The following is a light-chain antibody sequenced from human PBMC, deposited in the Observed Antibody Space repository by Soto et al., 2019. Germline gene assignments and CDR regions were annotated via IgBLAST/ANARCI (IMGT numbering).Light chain of an antibody. CDR2: KAS. CDR3: QQYNAWPLT. J-gene: IGKJ4*01. Sequence: DIQMTQSPSTLSASVGDRVTITCRASQSIESWLAWYQQKPGKAPKPLLHKASSLQSGVPSRFTGSASGTEFTLTISSLQPDDFATYYCQQYNAWPLTFGGGTKVEIK. V-gene: IGKV1-5*03. CDR1: QSIESW.